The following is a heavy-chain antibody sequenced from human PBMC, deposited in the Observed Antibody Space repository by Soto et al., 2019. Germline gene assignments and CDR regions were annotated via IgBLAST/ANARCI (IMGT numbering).Heavy chain of an antibody. Sequence: PGGSLRLSCAASGFTFSSYAMSWVRQAPGKGLEWVSAISGSGGSTYYADSVKGRFTISRDNSKDTLYLQMNSLRAEDTAVYYCAKSIYGPFYYYGMDVWGQGTTVTVSS. CDR2: ISGSGGST. CDR3: AKSIYGPFYYYGMDV. CDR1: GFTFSSYA. J-gene: IGHJ6*02. D-gene: IGHD3-10*01. V-gene: IGHV3-23*01.